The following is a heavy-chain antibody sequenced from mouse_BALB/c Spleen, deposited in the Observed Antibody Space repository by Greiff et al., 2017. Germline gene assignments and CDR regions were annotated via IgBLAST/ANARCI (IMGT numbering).Heavy chain of an antibody. CDR2: IDPENGDT. CDR3: YYGSSLFAY. V-gene: IGHV14-4*02. D-gene: IGHD1-1*01. CDR1: GFNIKDYY. J-gene: IGHJ3*01. Sequence: VQLKQSGAELVRSGASVKLSCTASGFNIKDYYMHWVKQRPEQGLEWIGWIDPENGDTEYAPKFQGKATMTADTSSNTAYLQLSSLTSEDTAVYYCYYGSSLFAYWGQGTLVTVSA.